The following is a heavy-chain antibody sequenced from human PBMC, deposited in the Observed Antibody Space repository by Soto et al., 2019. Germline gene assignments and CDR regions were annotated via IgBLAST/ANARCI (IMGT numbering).Heavy chain of an antibody. CDR1: GYNFATYY. D-gene: IGHD3-10*01. Sequence: QMHLAQSGAEVKTPGASVKVSCKTSGYNFATYYIQWVRQAPGQGLEWMGIINPRGGSANYPRKFQGRVTMTSDTSTSTVHMELSSLRSEDTAVYFCARVVRGSDYWGQGSLVTVSS. CDR2: INPRGGSA. V-gene: IGHV1-46*01. J-gene: IGHJ4*02. CDR3: ARVVRGSDY.